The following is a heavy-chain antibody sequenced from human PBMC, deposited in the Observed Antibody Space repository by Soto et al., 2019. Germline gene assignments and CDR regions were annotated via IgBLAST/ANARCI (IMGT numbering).Heavy chain of an antibody. V-gene: IGHV4-34*01. J-gene: IGHJ4*02. CDR3: ARGRWLQPFAY. CDR1: GGSSSGYF. Sequence: SETLSLTCAVYGGSSSGYFWSWIRQPPGKGLEWIGEINHSGSTNYNPSLKSRVTISVDTSKNQFSLKLSSVTAADTAVYYCARGRWLQPFAYWGQGTLVTVSS. CDR2: INHSGST. D-gene: IGHD5-12*01.